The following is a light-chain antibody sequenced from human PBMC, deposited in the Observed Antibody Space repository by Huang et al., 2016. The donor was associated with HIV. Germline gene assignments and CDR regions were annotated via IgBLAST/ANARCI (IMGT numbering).Light chain of an antibody. CDR1: QRISNK. CDR2: GAS. V-gene: IGKV3-15*01. J-gene: IGKJ5*01. CDR3: QQYSTWPPIT. Sequence: EIVLTQSPATLSVSPGETATLSCRAGQRISNKLAWYQQRPGQTPRLLIYGASTRATGIPARFTGSGSGTEFTLTISSLQSEDFVVYYCQQYSTWPPITFGQGTRLEIK.